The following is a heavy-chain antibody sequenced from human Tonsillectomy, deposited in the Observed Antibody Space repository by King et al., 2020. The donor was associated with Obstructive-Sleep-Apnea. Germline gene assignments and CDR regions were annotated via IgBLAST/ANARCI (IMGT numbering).Heavy chain of an antibody. J-gene: IGHJ6*02. V-gene: IGHV3-9*01. D-gene: IGHD3-10*01. CDR1: GFTFDDYA. CDR2: ISWNRCTI. CDR3: VKGDYGSGQSGGDV. Sequence: VQLVESGGGLVQPGRSLRLSCAVSGFTFDDYAMHWVRQAPGNGLEWVSGISWNRCTIVYVDSVKGRFTISRDNAKNSLYLQMNSLRAEDTALYYCVKGDYGSGQSGGDVWGQGTTVTVSS.